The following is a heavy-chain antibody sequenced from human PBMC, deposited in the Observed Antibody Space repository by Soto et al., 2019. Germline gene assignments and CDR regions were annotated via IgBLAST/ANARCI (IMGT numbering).Heavy chain of an antibody. CDR1: GFSFSSFA. CDR2: IGGSGIIT. Sequence: GGSLRLSCRASGFSFSSFAMTWVRQAPGKGLEWVSSIGGSGIITYYTDSVKGRFTISRDNSGNTLFLHMNSLRADDTAVYYCASVNDSSGYPFDYWGQGTLVTVSS. J-gene: IGHJ4*02. D-gene: IGHD3-22*01. CDR3: ASVNDSSGYPFDY. V-gene: IGHV3-23*01.